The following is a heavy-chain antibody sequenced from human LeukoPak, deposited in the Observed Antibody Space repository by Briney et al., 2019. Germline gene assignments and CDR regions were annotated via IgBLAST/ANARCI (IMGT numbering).Heavy chain of an antibody. D-gene: IGHD3-10*01. V-gene: IGHV1-24*01. CDR1: GYTLTELS. CDR3: ATDRVRGVINFTDY. CDR2: FDPEDGET. J-gene: IGHJ4*02. Sequence: ASVKVSCKVSGYTLTELSMHWVRQAPGKGLEWMGGFDPEDGETIYAQKFQGRVTMAEDTSTDTAYMELSSLRSEDTAVYYCATDRVRGVINFTDYWGQGTLVTVSS.